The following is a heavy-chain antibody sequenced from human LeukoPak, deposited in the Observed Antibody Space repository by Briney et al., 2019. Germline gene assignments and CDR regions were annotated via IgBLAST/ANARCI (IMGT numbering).Heavy chain of an antibody. V-gene: IGHV4-4*02. D-gene: IGHD6-13*01. J-gene: IGHJ4*02. CDR3: ARARQQLVFFDF. CDR1: GGSISSSSW. Sequence: PSETLSLTCAVSGGSISSSSWWSWVRQPPGKGLEWIGEIYHSGSTNYNPSLKSRVTISLDKSTNQFSLNLNTVTAADTAVYFCARARQQLVFFDFWGQGALVTVSS. CDR2: IYHSGST.